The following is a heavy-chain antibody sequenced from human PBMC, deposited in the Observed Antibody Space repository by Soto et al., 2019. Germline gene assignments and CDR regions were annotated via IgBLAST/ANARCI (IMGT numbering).Heavy chain of an antibody. CDR3: ARSPPGGYHYHSGLDC. Sequence: EVQLVESGGGLVQPGGSLRLSCTASGFTFSSYDMHWVRQATGKGLEWVSAIGNAGDTYYPGSVKGRFTISRENAKNSVDLPMNSLKAGDTAVYYSARSPPGGYHYHSGLDCWGQGATVTVSS. D-gene: IGHD3-22*01. J-gene: IGHJ6*02. CDR2: IGNAGDT. CDR1: GFTFSSYD. V-gene: IGHV3-13*04.